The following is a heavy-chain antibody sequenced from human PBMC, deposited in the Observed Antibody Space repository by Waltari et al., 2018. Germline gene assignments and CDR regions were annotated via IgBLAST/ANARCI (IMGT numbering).Heavy chain of an antibody. J-gene: IGHJ4*02. CDR2: INPNSGGT. CDR3: ARGRTPITMVRGVMTLGY. D-gene: IGHD3-10*01. V-gene: IGHV1-2*02. CDR1: GYTFTGYY. Sequence: QVQLVQSGAEVKKPGASVKVSCKASGYTFTGYYMHWVRQAPGPGLEWMGWINPNSGGTNYAQKFQGRVTMTRDTSISTAYMELSRLRSDDTAVYYCARGRTPITMVRGVMTLGYWGQGTLVTVSS.